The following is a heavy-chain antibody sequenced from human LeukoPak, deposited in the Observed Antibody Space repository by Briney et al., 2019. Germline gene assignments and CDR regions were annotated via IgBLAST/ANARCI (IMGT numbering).Heavy chain of an antibody. CDR1: GFTFSSYA. D-gene: IGHD1-26*01. CDR3: VKDLLEWELLPSAEYFQH. V-gene: IGHV3-64D*06. CDR2: ISSNGGST. Sequence: PGRSLRLSCSASGFTFSSYAMHWVRQAPGKGLEYVSAISSNGGSTYYADSVKGRFTISRDNSKNTLYLQMSSLRAEDTAVYYCVKDLLEWELLPSAEYFQHWGQGTLVTVSS. J-gene: IGHJ1*01.